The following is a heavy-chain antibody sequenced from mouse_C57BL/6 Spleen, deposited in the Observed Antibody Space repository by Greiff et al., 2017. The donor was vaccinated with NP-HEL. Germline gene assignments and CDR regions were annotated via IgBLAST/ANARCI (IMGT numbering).Heavy chain of an antibody. J-gene: IGHJ3*01. Sequence: EVMLVESGGGLVKPGGSLKLSCAASGFTFSSYAMSWVRQTPEKRLEWVATISDGGSYTYYPDNVKGRFTISRDNAKNNLYLQMSHLKSEDTAMYYCASLYYDYDEFAYWGQGTLVTVSA. CDR2: ISDGGSYT. V-gene: IGHV5-4*03. D-gene: IGHD2-4*01. CDR1: GFTFSSYA. CDR3: ASLYYDYDEFAY.